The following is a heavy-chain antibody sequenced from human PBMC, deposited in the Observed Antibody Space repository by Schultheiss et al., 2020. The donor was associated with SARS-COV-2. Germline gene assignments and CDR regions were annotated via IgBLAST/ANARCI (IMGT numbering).Heavy chain of an antibody. J-gene: IGHJ6*02. CDR3: ARGGGGITIFGVVSHYGMDV. V-gene: IGHV4-59*01. CDR1: GGSISSYY. Sequence: SETLSLTCTVSGGSISSYYWGWIRQPPGKGLEWIGYIYYSGSTNYNPSLKSRVTISVDTSKNQFSLKLSSVTAADTAVYYCARGGGGITIFGVVSHYGMDVWGQGTTVTVSS. D-gene: IGHD3-3*01. CDR2: IYYSGST.